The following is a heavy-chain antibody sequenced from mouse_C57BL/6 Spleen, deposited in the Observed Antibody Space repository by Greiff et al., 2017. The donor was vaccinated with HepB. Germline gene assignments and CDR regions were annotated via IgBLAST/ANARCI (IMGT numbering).Heavy chain of an antibody. D-gene: IGHD2-3*01. CDR2: INHNNGGT. Sequence: VQLQQSGPELVKPGASVKISCKASGYTFTDYYMNWVKQSHGKSLEWIGDINHNNGGTSYNQKFKGKATLTVDKSSSTAYMELRSLTSEDSAVYYCARWDGYYWFAYWGQGTLVTVSA. CDR3: ARWDGYYWFAY. V-gene: IGHV1-26*01. J-gene: IGHJ3*01. CDR1: GYTFTDYY.